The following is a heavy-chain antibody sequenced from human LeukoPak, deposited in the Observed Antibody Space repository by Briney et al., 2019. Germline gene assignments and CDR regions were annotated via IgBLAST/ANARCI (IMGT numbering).Heavy chain of an antibody. CDR3: ASNDYRDEGIDS. J-gene: IGHJ4*02. CDR1: GFAFSRYS. V-gene: IGHV3-21*01. D-gene: IGHD4-17*01. Sequence: GGSLRLSCAASGFAFSRYSMNWVRRAPGKGLELVSSISYSGPHMFYADSVRGRFTISRDNAENSLFLQMNSLRAEDTAVYFCASNDYRDEGIDSWGQGTLVTVSS. CDR2: ISYSGPHM.